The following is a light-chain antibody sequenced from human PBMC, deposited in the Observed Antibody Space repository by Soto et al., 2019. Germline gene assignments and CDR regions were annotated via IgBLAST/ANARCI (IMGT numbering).Light chain of an antibody. V-gene: IGKV3-11*01. CDR1: QSVSIY. Sequence: EIVLTQSPATLSLSPGERATLSCRASQSVSIYLAWYQQKPGQAHRLLIYDASNRATGIPARFSGSGSGTDFTLTISRLEPEDVAVYYCQQRVDWLTFGGGTRVEIK. CDR3: QQRVDWLT. J-gene: IGKJ4*01. CDR2: DAS.